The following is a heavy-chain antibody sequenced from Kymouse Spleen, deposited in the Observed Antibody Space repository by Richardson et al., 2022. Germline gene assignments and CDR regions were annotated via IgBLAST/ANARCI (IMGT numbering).Heavy chain of an antibody. CDR3: TTDPYGDYYYGMDV. CDR1: GFTFSNAW. Sequence: EVQLVESGGGLVKPGGSLRLSCAASGFTFSNAWMSWVRQAPGKGLEWVGRIKSKTDGGTTDYAAPVKGRFTISRDDSKNTLYLQMNSLKTEDTAVYYCTTDPYGDYYYGMDVWGQGTTVTVSS. CDR2: IKSKTDGGTT. V-gene: IGHV3-15*01. D-gene: IGHD4-17*01,IGHD4-23*01. J-gene: IGHJ6*02.